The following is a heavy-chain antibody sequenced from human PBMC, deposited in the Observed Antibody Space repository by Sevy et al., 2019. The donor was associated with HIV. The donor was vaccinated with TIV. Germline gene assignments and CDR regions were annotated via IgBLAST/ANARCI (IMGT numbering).Heavy chain of an antibody. V-gene: IGHV3-30*02. CDR3: AKDDFWSGYRGGAYYYGMYV. CDR1: GFTFSSYG. Sequence: GGSLRLSCAASGFTFSSYGMHWVRQAPGKGLEWVAFIRYDGSNKYYADSVKGRFTISRDNSKNTLYLQMNSLRAEDTAVYYCAKDDFWSGYRGGAYYYGMYVWGQGTTVTVSS. D-gene: IGHD3-3*01. J-gene: IGHJ6*02. CDR2: IRYDGSNK.